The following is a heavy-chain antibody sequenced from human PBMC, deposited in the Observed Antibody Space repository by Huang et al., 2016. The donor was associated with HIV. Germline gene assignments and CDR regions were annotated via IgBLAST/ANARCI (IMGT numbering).Heavy chain of an antibody. CDR1: GGSVSSGDYY. J-gene: IGHJ4*02. Sequence: QVHLQESGPGLVKPSETLSLTCTVSGGSVSSGDYYWRWVRQPPGNGLEWIAYAYYDGSTNYNPALESRLSMSVDTSRNQFSLKLRSVTAADTAVYYCSRINYAKTTYYLDFDFWGQGTLVTVSS. CDR3: SRINYAKTTYYLDFDF. V-gene: IGHV4-61*08. D-gene: IGHD3-22*01. CDR2: AYYDGST.